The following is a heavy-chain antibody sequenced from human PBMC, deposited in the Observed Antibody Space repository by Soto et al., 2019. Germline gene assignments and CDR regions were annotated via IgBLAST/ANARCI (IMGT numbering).Heavy chain of an antibody. CDR3: ALAAGNEVWVLRFDP. V-gene: IGHV1-18*01. Sequence: QVQLVQSGAEVKKPGASVKVSCKASGYTFTSYGISWVRQAPGQGLEWMGWISAYNGNTNYAQKLQCRVTITTDTSTSTAYMELRSLRSDDTAVYYCALAAGNEVWVLRFDPWGQGTLVTVSS. D-gene: IGHD6-13*01. CDR2: ISAYNGNT. CDR1: GYTFTSYG. J-gene: IGHJ5*02.